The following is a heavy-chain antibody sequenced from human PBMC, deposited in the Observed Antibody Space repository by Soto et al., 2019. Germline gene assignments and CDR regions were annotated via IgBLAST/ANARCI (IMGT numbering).Heavy chain of an antibody. D-gene: IGHD6-19*01. CDR3: TRHREQWLDTYWYFDL. CDR1: GFTFSGSA. CDR2: IRSKANSYAT. Sequence: PGGSLRLSCAASGFTFSGSAMHWVRQASGKGLEWVGRIRSKANSYATAYAASVKGRFTISRDDSKNTAYLQMNSLKTEDTAVYYCTRHREQWLDTYWYFDLWGRGTLVTVSS. V-gene: IGHV3-73*01. J-gene: IGHJ2*01.